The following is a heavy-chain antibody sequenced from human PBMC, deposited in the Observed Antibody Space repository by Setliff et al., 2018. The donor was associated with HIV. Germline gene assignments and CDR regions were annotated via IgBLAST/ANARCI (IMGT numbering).Heavy chain of an antibody. Sequence: GGSLRLSCAASGFTVSSTYMSWVRQSPVRGLEWVSVVYSAGNTYYADSVKGRFTVSRDESENTLDLQMNSLRAEDTAVYYCVREGVYCRSGSCYLVAFDFWGQGTMVTVSS. CDR1: GFTVSSTY. J-gene: IGHJ3*01. CDR3: VREGVYCRSGSCYLVAFDF. V-gene: IGHV3-53*01. CDR2: VYSAGNT. D-gene: IGHD2-2*01.